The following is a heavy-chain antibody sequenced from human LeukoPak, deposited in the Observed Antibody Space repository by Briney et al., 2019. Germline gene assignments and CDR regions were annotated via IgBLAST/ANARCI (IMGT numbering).Heavy chain of an antibody. CDR1: GYSFTSYW. D-gene: IGHD6-13*01. V-gene: IGHV5-51*01. CDR2: IYPGDSDT. Sequence: GESLKISCKGSGYSFTSYWIGWVRQMPGKGLEWMGIIYPGDSDTRYSPSFQGQVTISADKSISTAYLQWSSLKASDTAMYYCARQIAAAGTVNWFDPWGQGTLVTVYS. CDR3: ARQIAAAGTVNWFDP. J-gene: IGHJ5*02.